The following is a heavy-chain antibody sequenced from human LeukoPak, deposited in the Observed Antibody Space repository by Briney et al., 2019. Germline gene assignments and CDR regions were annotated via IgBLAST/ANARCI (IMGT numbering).Heavy chain of an antibody. CDR1: GYTFTSYG. CDR3: ATDVFSFLDGTVDY. Sequence: ASVKVSCKASGYTFTSYGISWVRQAPGQGLEWMGWISTYNGNTNYAQKVQGRVTMTTDTSTSTAYMELRSLRSEDTAVYYCATDVFSFLDGTVDYWGQGTLVTVSS. CDR2: ISTYNGNT. D-gene: IGHD2/OR15-2a*01. V-gene: IGHV1-18*01. J-gene: IGHJ4*02.